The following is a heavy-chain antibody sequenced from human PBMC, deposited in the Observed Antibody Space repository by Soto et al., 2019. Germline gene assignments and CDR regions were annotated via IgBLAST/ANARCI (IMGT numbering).Heavy chain of an antibody. D-gene: IGHD2-21*01. CDR3: ERTISGDPCFDT. CDR2: IFHSGST. V-gene: IGHV4-59*01. CDR1: GGSISSYY. J-gene: IGHJ5*02. Sequence: PSETLSLTCTVSGGSISSYYWSWIRQPPGKGLEWIGYIFHSGSTNYRPSLKSRVTISIDTSRNQFSLKLSSVTAADTAIYYCERTISGDPCFDTWGQGTLVTVSS.